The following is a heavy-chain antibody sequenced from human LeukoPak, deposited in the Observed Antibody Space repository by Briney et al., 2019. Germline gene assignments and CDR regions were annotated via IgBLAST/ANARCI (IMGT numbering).Heavy chain of an antibody. V-gene: IGHV4-4*02. J-gene: IGHJ6*03. CDR2: IYHSGST. CDR1: GGSISSSNW. CDR3: ARVRCSGGSCPYYYYYYYMDV. D-gene: IGHD2-15*01. Sequence: SETLSLTCAVSGGSISSSNWWSWIRQPPGKGLEWIGEIYHSGSTNYNPSLKSRVTISVDKSKTQFSLKLSSVTAADTAVYYCARVRCSGGSCPYYYYYYYMDVWGKGTTVTVSS.